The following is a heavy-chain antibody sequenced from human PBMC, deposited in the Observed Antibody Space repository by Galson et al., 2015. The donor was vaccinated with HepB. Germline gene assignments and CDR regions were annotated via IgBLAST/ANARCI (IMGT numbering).Heavy chain of an antibody. CDR1: GGSISSYY. CDR2: IYYSGST. J-gene: IGHJ6*02. V-gene: IGHV4-59*01. D-gene: IGHD3-3*01. CDR3: ARDKLNSYDFWSGNYYYYGMDV. Sequence: ETLSLTCTVSGGSISSYYWSWIRQPPGKGLEWIGYIYYSGSTNYNPSLKSRVTISVDTSKNQFSLKLSSVTAADTAVNYCARDKLNSYDFWSGNYYYYGMDVWGQGTTVTVSS.